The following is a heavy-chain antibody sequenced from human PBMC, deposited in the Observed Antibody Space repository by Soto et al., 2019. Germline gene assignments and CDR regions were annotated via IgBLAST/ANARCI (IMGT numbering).Heavy chain of an antibody. D-gene: IGHD5-18*01. J-gene: IGHJ4*02. V-gene: IGHV1-46*01. CDR3: ARDRTQLWLRY. CDR1: GYTFTSYY. Sequence: QVQLVQSGAEVKKPGASVKVSCKASGYTFTSYYMHWVRQAPGQGLEWMGIINPSGGSTSYAQKFKGRVTMTRDTSTSTVYMELSSLRSEDTAVYYCARDRTQLWLRYWGQGTLVTVSS. CDR2: INPSGGST.